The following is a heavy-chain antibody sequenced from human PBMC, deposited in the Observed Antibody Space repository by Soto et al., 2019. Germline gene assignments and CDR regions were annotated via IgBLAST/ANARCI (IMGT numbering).Heavy chain of an antibody. CDR1: GGTFSSYA. Sequence: ASVKVSCKASGGTFSSYAISWVRQAPGQGLEWMGGIIPIFGNTNYAQKLQGRVTMTTDTSTSTAYMELRSLRSDDTAVYYCARNHEQWLVRYYYYGMDVWGQGTTVTVSS. CDR3: ARNHEQWLVRYYYYGMDV. D-gene: IGHD6-19*01. V-gene: IGHV1-18*01. CDR2: IIPIFGNT. J-gene: IGHJ6*02.